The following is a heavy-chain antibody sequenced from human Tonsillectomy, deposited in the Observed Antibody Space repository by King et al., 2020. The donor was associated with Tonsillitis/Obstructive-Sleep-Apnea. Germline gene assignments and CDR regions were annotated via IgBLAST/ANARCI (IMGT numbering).Heavy chain of an antibody. V-gene: IGHV3-33*01. CDR3: ARDSSIPFPVSSFHY. CDR2: IWCDGSKK. CDR1: GFTFSDYG. Sequence: VQLVESGGGVVQPGGSLRLSCAASGFTFSDYGIHWVRQAPGRGLEWVAIIWCDGSKKYYSDPVKGRFTISRDNSKNTSYLQMNGLRAEDTAVYYCARDSSIPFPVSSFHYWGRGTLVTVSS. J-gene: IGHJ4*02. D-gene: IGHD3-16*01.